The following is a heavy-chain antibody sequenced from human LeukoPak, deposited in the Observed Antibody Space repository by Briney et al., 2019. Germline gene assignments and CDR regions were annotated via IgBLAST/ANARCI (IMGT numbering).Heavy chain of an antibody. CDR1: GGTFSSYA. CDR3: ARARDGYTHNTPFDY. Sequence: SVKVSCKASGGTFSSYAISWVRQAPGQGLEWMGGIIPIFGTANYAQKFQGRVTITADESTSTAYMELSSLRSEDTAVYYCARARDGYTHNTPFDYWGQGTLVTVSS. J-gene: IGHJ4*02. V-gene: IGHV1-69*13. D-gene: IGHD5-24*01. CDR2: IIPIFGTA.